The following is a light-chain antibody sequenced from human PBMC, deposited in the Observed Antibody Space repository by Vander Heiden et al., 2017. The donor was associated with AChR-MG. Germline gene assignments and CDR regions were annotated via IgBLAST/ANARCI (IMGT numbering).Light chain of an antibody. J-gene: IGKJ4*01. CDR3: QQFYSTPLS. Sequence: DIVMIQSPYSLAASPGDTVTFNYKSIQSVSSRSKSKIHLAWYQHKPGQPPKLLIYWVSTRESGVPDRFSASGSGTDFTLTISSLQAEDVAVYYCQQFYSTPLSFGGGTKVEIK. V-gene: IGKV4-1*01. CDR2: WVS. CDR1: QSVSSRSKSKIH.